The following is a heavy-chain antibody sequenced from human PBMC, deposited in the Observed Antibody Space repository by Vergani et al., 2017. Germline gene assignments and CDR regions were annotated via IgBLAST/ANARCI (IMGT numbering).Heavy chain of an antibody. CDR2: IIPIFGTA. CDR1: GGTFSSYA. J-gene: IGHJ6*02. Sequence: QVQLVQSGAEVKKPGSSVKVSCKASGGTFSSYAISWVRQAPGQGLEWMGGIIPIFGTANYAQKFQGRVTITADESTSTAYMELSSLRSEDTAVYYCARSPLYTAMVTWYYYGMDVWGQGTTVTVSS. D-gene: IGHD5-18*01. V-gene: IGHV1-69*01. CDR3: ARSPLYTAMVTWYYYGMDV.